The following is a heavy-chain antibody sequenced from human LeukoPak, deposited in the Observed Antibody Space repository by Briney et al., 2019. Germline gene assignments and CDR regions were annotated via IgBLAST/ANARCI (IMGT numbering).Heavy chain of an antibody. V-gene: IGHV1-18*01. J-gene: IGHJ3*02. CDR1: GYTFTSYG. Sequence: ASVKVSCRASGYTFTSYGISWVRQAPGQGLEWMGWISAYNGNTNYAQKLQGRVTMTTDTSTSTAYMELRSLRSDDTAVYYCARVPYGDRAFDIWGQGTMVTVSS. CDR2: ISAYNGNT. D-gene: IGHD4-17*01. CDR3: ARVPYGDRAFDI.